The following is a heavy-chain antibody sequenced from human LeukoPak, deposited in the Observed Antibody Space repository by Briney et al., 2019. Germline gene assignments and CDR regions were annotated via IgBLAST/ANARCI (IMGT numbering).Heavy chain of an antibody. CDR2: ISYDGSNK. Sequence: GRSLRLSCAASGFTFSSYAMHWVRQAPGKGLEWVAVISYDGSNKYYADSVKGRFTISRDNSRNTLYLQMNSLRDEDTGVYYCARGLGQTVVNFDSWGQGTLVTVSS. CDR1: GFTFSSYA. V-gene: IGHV3-30*14. J-gene: IGHJ4*02. CDR3: ARGLGQTVVNFDS. D-gene: IGHD3-16*01.